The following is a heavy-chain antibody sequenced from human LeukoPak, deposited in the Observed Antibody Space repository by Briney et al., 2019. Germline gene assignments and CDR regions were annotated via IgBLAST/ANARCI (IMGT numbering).Heavy chain of an antibody. Sequence: ASVKVSCKASGYTFTSYWIQWVRQAPGQGLEWMGLINPDGGSTAYAHRFQGRVIMTRDTSTSTAYMDWSSLRSEDTAVYHCARAPRNSSTMLDHWGQGTLVTVSS. D-gene: IGHD1-14*01. CDR2: INPDGGST. J-gene: IGHJ5*02. CDR1: GYTFTSYW. CDR3: ARAPRNSSTMLDH. V-gene: IGHV1-46*01.